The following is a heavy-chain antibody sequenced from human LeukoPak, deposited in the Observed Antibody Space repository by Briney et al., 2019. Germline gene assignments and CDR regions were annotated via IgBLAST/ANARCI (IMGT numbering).Heavy chain of an antibody. D-gene: IGHD3-10*01. V-gene: IGHV4-59*08. CDR1: GGSISRYY. J-gene: IGHJ4*02. Sequence: SETLSLTCTVSGGSISRYYWSWIRQPPGKGLEGLGFISYSGHSNYNPSLESRVTLSVGTSKNQFSLKLSSVTAADTAVYYCARHPFTMVQRHYFDYWGRGTLVTVSS. CDR2: ISYSGHS. CDR3: ARHPFTMVQRHYFDY.